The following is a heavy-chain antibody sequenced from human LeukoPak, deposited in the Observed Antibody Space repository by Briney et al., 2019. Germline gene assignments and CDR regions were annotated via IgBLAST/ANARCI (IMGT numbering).Heavy chain of an antibody. V-gene: IGHV3-23*03. CDR2: IYSGGTT. CDR3: AKDLYPGWSMTS. CDR1: GFTFSSYS. J-gene: IGHJ4*02. Sequence: GGSLRLSCAASGFTFSSYSMNWVRQAPGKGLEWVSLIYSGGTTYYADSVKGRFTISRDSSKNTLYLQMNSLRAEDTAVYYCAKDLYPGWSMTSWGQGTLVTVSS. D-gene: IGHD2-21*02.